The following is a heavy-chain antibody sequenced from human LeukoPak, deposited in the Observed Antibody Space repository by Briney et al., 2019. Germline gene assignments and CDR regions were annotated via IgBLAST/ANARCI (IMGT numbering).Heavy chain of an antibody. CDR3: ARDTDYYDSSGYYF. CDR1: AGSFSGYY. V-gene: IGHV4-34*01. Sequence: PSETLSPTYAVYAGSFSGYYWSWIRQPPGKGLEWIGEINLSGSTNYNPSLKSRFTISVDTSKNQLSVKLSSVIDADTAVYYYARDTDYYDSSGYYFWGQGTLVTVSS. CDR2: INLSGST. D-gene: IGHD3-22*01. J-gene: IGHJ4*02.